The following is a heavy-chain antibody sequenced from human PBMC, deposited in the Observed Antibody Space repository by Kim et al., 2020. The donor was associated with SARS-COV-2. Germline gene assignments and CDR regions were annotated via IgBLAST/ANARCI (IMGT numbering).Heavy chain of an antibody. D-gene: IGHD3-22*01. J-gene: IGHJ4*02. Sequence: GGSLRLSCAASGFTVSNNYMSWVRQAPGKGLEWVSVIYSGGSAYDADSVKGRFTISRDNSENTLYLQKNSVRAEETAVYYCARDGPMIVVYYWGQGTLVTVSS. CDR1: GFTVSNNY. CDR2: IYSGGSA. CDR3: ARDGPMIVVYY. V-gene: IGHV3-66*02.